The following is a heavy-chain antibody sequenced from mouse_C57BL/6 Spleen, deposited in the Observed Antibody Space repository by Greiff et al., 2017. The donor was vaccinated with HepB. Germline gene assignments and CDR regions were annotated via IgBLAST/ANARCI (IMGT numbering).Heavy chain of an antibody. CDR2: IDPEDGDT. CDR3: TTLRSRGSSLDY. CDR1: GFNIKDYY. J-gene: IGHJ2*01. V-gene: IGHV14-1*01. D-gene: IGHD1-1*01. Sequence: VQLQQSGAELVRPGASVKLSCTASGFNIKDYYMHWVKQRPEQGLEWIGRIDPEDGDTEYAPKFQGKATMTADTSSNTAYLQLSSLTSEDTSVYYCTTLRSRGSSLDYWGQGTTLTVSS.